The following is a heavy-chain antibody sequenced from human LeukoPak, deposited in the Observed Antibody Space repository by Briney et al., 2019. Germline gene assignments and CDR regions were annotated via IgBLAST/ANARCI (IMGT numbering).Heavy chain of an antibody. D-gene: IGHD2-21*02. J-gene: IGHJ5*02. CDR3: ARAPVFCGADCFST. CDR2: IYPGGST. CDR1: GGSISNSY. V-gene: IGHV4-4*07. Sequence: SETLSLTCTVSGGSISNSYWTWIRQPAAKGLEWVGRIYPGGSTHYNPSLKSRVTMSTDTSKNQISLKLTSVTAADTAVYYCARAPVFCGADCFSTWGQGTLATVSS.